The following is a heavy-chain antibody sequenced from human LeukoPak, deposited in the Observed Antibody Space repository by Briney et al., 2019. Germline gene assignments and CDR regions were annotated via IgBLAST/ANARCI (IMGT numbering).Heavy chain of an antibody. D-gene: IGHD2-15*01. CDR2: ISGSGGST. Sequence: GGSLRLSCAASGFTFSTYAMTWVRQAPGKGLEWVSVISGSGGSTYYADSVKGRFTLSRDNSKNTIYLQMNSLRAEDTAVYYCAKSIGGVMVVAADYWGQGTLVTVSS. CDR1: GFTFSTYA. J-gene: IGHJ4*02. V-gene: IGHV3-23*01. CDR3: AKSIGGVMVVAADY.